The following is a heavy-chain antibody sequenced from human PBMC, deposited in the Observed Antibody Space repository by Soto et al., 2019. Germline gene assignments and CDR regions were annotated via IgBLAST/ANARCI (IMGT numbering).Heavy chain of an antibody. D-gene: IGHD5-12*01. CDR1: GGSVSSGSYY. CDR3: ARVATIRNYYGMDV. Sequence: SESLSLTCTVSGGSVSSGSYYWSWIRQPPGKGLEWIGYIYYSGSTNYNPSLKSRVTISVDTSKNQFSLKLSSVTAADTAVYYCARVATIRNYYGMDVWGQGTTVTVSS. V-gene: IGHV4-61*01. CDR2: IYYSGST. J-gene: IGHJ6*02.